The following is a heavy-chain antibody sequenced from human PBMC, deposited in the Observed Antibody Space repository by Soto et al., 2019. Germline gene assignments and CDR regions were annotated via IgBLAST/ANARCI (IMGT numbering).Heavy chain of an antibody. J-gene: IGHJ4*02. CDR3: TRSTQYSASLEFDF. CDR1: GYTFTDYF. Sequence: ASVKVSCKASGYTFTDYFIHWVRQAPGQGLEWMGWINPDNGGTVYAQNFQGRLTMARDTPVATVYMELSGLRSGDTAVYYCTRSTQYSASLEFDFWGQGXRVTVSS. CDR2: INPDNGGT. V-gene: IGHV1-2*02. D-gene: IGHD5-12*01.